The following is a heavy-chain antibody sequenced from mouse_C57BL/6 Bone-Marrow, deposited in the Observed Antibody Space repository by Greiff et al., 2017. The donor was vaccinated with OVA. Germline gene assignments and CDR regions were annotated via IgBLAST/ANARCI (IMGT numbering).Heavy chain of an antibody. V-gene: IGHV5-4*01. Sequence: EVKLMESGGGLVKPGGSLKLSCAASGFTFSSYAMSWVRQTPEKRLEWVATISDGGSYTYYPDNVKGRFTISRDNAKNNLYLQMSHLKSEDTAMYYCERDGGSSFAYGGQGTLVTVSA. D-gene: IGHD1-1*01. CDR3: ERDGGSSFAY. CDR2: ISDGGSYT. J-gene: IGHJ3*01. CDR1: GFTFSSYA.